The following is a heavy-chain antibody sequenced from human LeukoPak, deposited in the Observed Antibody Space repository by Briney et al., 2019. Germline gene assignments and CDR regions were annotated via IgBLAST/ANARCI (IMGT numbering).Heavy chain of an antibody. Sequence: ASVKVSCKASGYTFTSYYMHWVRQAPGQGLEWMGWINPNSGDTKYAQKFQGRVTMTRDTSISTAYMELSGLGSDDTALYYCARALGRARFDPWGQGTLVTVSS. J-gene: IGHJ5*02. CDR3: ARALGRARFDP. CDR2: INPNSGDT. CDR1: GYTFTSYY. V-gene: IGHV1-2*02.